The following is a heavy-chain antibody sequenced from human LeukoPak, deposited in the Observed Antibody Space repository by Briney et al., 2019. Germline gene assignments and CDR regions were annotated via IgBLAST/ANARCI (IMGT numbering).Heavy chain of an antibody. CDR2: IWSAENNK. CDR3: AKDDDVSSRYSRFEN. Sequence: WGALGLSCAASGFTFRDYGMHWGRQAPGQGLGGGGGIWSAENNKYYADSVQGRFTISRDNSKNTVFLQMNSLRAEDTAVYYCAKDDDVSSRYSRFENWGQGTLVTVSS. J-gene: IGHJ4*02. CDR1: GFTFRDYG. V-gene: IGHV3-33*06. D-gene: IGHD3-22*01.